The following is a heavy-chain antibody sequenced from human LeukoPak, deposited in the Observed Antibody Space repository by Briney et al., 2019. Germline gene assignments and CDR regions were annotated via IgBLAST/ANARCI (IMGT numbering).Heavy chain of an antibody. CDR2: ISSSGRTI. CDR3: SSSTAIGY. J-gene: IGHJ4*02. V-gene: IGHV3-48*03. CDR1: RFTFSNYE. Sequence: GGSLRLSCAASRFTFSNYEMNWVRQAPGKGLEWVSYISSSGRTIYYADSVKGRFTISRDNAKNSLYLQMSSLRTEDTAVYYCSSSTAIGYWGQGTLVTVSS.